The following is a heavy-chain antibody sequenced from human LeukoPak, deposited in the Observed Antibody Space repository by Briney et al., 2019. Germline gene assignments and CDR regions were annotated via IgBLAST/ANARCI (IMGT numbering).Heavy chain of an antibody. CDR3: ARDNGVVHGVYYMDV. Sequence: PGGSLRLSCAASGFIFSNYWMTWVRQAPGKGLEWVADIKQDGSEKLYVKSVRGRFTISRDNAKMSLFLQMNSLRAEDTAVYYCARDNGVVHGVYYMDVWGKGTTVTVSS. V-gene: IGHV3-7*01. CDR1: GFIFSNYW. J-gene: IGHJ6*03. D-gene: IGHD3-3*01. CDR2: IKQDGSEK.